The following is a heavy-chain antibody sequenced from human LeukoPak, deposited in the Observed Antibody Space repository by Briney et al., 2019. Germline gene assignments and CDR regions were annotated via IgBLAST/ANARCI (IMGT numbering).Heavy chain of an antibody. D-gene: IGHD2-15*01. CDR3: ARAGAVVDNWFDP. CDR1: GFTFSSYG. J-gene: IGHJ5*02. CDR2: IRYDGSNK. Sequence: PGGSLRLSCAASGFTFSSYGMHWVRQAPGKGLEWVAFIRYDGSNKDYADSVKGRFTISRDNSKNTLLLQMNSLRAEDTAVYYCARAGAVVDNWFDPWGQGTLVTVSS. V-gene: IGHV3-30*02.